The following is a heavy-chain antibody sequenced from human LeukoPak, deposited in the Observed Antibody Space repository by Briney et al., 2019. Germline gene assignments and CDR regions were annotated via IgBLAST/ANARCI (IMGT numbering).Heavy chain of an antibody. Sequence: PSQTLSLTCTVSGGSISSGGYYWSWIRQPPGKGLEWIGYIYYSGSTYYNPSLKSRVTISVDTSKNQFSLKLSSVTAADTAVYYCARGVDAYYYDSSGYYDDFDYWGQGTLVTVSS. CDR3: ARGVDAYYYDSSGYYDDFDY. V-gene: IGHV4-31*03. CDR1: GGSISSGGYY. CDR2: IYYSGST. J-gene: IGHJ4*02. D-gene: IGHD3-22*01.